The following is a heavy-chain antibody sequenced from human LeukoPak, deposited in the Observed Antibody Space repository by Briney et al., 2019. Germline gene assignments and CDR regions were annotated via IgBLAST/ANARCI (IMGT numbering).Heavy chain of an antibody. CDR2: INPSGGST. CDR3: ATSIGLGTLDY. CDR1: GYTFTSYY. D-gene: IGHD2/OR15-2a*01. V-gene: IGHV1-46*01. J-gene: IGHJ4*02. Sequence: ASVKVSCKASGYTFTSYYMHWVRQAPGQGLEWMGIINPSGGSTSYAQKFQGRVTMTRDTSTSTVYMELSSLRSEDTAVYYCATSIGLGTLDYWGQGTLVTVSS.